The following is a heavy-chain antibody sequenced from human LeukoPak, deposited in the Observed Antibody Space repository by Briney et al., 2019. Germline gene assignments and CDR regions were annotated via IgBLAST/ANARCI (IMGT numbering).Heavy chain of an antibody. Sequence: IGYIYYSGSTNYNPSLNSRVTISVDTSKNQFSLKLSSVTAADTAVYYCARDHGYTGGVDYWGQGPLVTVSS. V-gene: IGHV4-59*01. D-gene: IGHD5-24*01. CDR2: IYYSGST. CDR3: ARDHGYTGGVDY. J-gene: IGHJ4*02.